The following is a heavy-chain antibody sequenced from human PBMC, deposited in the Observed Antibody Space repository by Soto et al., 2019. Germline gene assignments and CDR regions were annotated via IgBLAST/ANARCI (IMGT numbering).Heavy chain of an antibody. CDR1: GFTFSSYA. Sequence: GESLKISCAASGFTFSSYAMSWVRQAPGKGLEWVSAISGSGGSTYYADSVKGRFTISRDNSKNTLYLQMNSLRAEDTAVYYCAKRIGIAVAQYYFDYWGQGTLVTVSS. D-gene: IGHD6-19*01. CDR2: ISGSGGST. V-gene: IGHV3-23*01. CDR3: AKRIGIAVAQYYFDY. J-gene: IGHJ4*02.